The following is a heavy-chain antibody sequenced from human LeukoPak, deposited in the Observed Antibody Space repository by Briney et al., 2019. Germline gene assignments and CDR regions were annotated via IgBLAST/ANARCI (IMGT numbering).Heavy chain of an antibody. V-gene: IGHV3-53*01. D-gene: IGHD6-13*01. CDR3: ARGPGTAAAGSDAFDI. Sequence: GGSLRLSCVASGFTFRNYAMSWVRQAPGKGLEWVSVIYSGGSTYYADSVKGRFTISRDNSKNTLYLQMNSLRAEDTAVYYCARGPGTAAAGSDAFDIWGQGTMVTVSS. J-gene: IGHJ3*02. CDR1: GFTFRNYA. CDR2: IYSGGST.